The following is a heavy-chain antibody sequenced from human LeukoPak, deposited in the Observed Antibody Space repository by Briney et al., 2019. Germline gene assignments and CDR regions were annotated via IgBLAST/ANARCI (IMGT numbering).Heavy chain of an antibody. J-gene: IGHJ3*02. D-gene: IGHD4/OR15-4a*01. CDR1: GYSITRGSY. CDR3: ARVHANFGDAFDI. CDR2: IYHSGST. V-gene: IGHV4-38-2*02. Sequence: PSETLSLTCTVSGYSITRGSYWGWIRQPPGKGLEWIANIYHSGSTYYNPSLKSRVTISVDTSKNQFSLKLSSVTAADTAIYYCARVHANFGDAFDIWGQGTMVTVSS.